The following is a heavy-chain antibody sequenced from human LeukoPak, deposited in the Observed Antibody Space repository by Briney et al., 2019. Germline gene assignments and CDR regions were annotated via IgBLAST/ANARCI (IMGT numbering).Heavy chain of an antibody. CDR1: GGTFSSYA. J-gene: IGHJ4*02. V-gene: IGHV1-18*01. CDR3: ARAEYYDILTGYYLY. Sequence: ASVKVSCKASGGTFSSYAISWVRQAPGQGLEWMGWISAYNGNTNYAQKLQGRVTMTTDTSTSTAYMELRSLRSDDTAVYYCARAEYYDILTGYYLYWGQGTLVTVSS. CDR2: ISAYNGNT. D-gene: IGHD3-9*01.